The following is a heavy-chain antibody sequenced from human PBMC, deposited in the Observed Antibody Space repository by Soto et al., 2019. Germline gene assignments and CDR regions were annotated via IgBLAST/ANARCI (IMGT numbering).Heavy chain of an antibody. Sequence: SQTLSLTCVISGDSVSSNSAAWNWIRQSPSRGLEWLGRTYYRSRWYNDYAVSVRSRITVDADTSKNQFSLHLNSVTPEDTAVYYCAGTSSLQSYYMDVWDKGTTVTVSS. V-gene: IGHV6-1*01. CDR2: TYYRSRWYN. CDR1: GDSVSSNSAA. CDR3: AGTSSLQSYYMDV. J-gene: IGHJ6*03. D-gene: IGHD2-15*01.